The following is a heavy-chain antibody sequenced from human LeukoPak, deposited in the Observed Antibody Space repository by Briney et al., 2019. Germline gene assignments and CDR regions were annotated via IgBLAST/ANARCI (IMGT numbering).Heavy chain of an antibody. J-gene: IGHJ3*02. Sequence: ASVKVSCKASGYTFTSYGISWVRQAPGQGREWMGWISAYNGKTNYAQKLQGRVTMTTDTSTSTAYLELRSLSSDDTGVYYCAREKDDFWSSNGGAFDIWGQGTMVTVSS. D-gene: IGHD3-3*01. V-gene: IGHV1-18*01. CDR3: AREKDDFWSSNGGAFDI. CDR2: ISAYNGKT. CDR1: GYTFTSYG.